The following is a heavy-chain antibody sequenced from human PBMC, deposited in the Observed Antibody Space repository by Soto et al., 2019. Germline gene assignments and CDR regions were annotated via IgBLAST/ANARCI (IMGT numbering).Heavy chain of an antibody. CDR1: GFTFSNFV. Sequence: EVQLLESGGGWVQPGGSLRLSCAASGFTFSNFVMSWVRQVPGKGLEWVSAITGSGGSAYYADSVKGRFTISRDNSKSTAFLEMSSLGAADKAVYYGAGHLGQNYYRLDVLGQGTTVTVSS. J-gene: IGHJ6*02. D-gene: IGHD1-26*01. V-gene: IGHV3-23*01. CDR3: AGHLGQNYYRLDV. CDR2: ITGSGGSA.